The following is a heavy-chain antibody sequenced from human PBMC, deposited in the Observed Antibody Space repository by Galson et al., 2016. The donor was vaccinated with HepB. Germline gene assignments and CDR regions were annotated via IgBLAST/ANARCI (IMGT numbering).Heavy chain of an antibody. CDR2: ISGSGANT. Sequence: SLRLSCAASGFSFSSFAMYWVRQAPGKGLYWFSAISGSGANTYYADSVKGRFTISRDNSKNTLYLQMNSLRVEDTAIYYCAKGVPTGGAFDYWGQGTLVTVSP. CDR1: GFSFSSFA. CDR3: AKGVPTGGAFDY. J-gene: IGHJ4*02. D-gene: IGHD1-26*01. V-gene: IGHV3-23*01.